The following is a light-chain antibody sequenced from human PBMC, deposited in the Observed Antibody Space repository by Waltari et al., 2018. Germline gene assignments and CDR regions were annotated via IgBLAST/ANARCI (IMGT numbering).Light chain of an antibody. CDR2: GAF. V-gene: IGKV3-20*01. CDR3: QQYDVSPLT. CDR1: QTIRTTY. J-gene: IGKJ4*01. Sequence: EIVLTQSPGPLSLSPGEGAPLSCRTSQTIRTTYLAWYQQKPGQAPTLLIYGAFTRATGIPDRFTGSGSGTDFSLTISSLEPEDFATYYCQQYDVSPLTFGGGTKVEIK.